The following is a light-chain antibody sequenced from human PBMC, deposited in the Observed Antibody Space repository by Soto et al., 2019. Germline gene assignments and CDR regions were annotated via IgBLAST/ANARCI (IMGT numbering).Light chain of an antibody. J-gene: IGLJ1*01. CDR2: EVS. Sequence: QSALTQPASVSGSPGQSITISCTGTSSDVGGYNYVSWYQQDPGKAPKLIIYEVSNRPSGVSNRFSGSKSGNTASLTISGLQAVDEADYYCYSYTSKLTGVFGTGTKLTVL. V-gene: IGLV2-14*01. CDR1: SSDVGGYNY. CDR3: YSYTSKLTGV.